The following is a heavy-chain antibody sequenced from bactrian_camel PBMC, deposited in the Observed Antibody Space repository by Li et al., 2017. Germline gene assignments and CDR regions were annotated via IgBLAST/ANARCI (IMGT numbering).Heavy chain of an antibody. D-gene: IGHD7*01. Sequence: HVQLVESGGGSVQAGGSLKLSCAAPEYPYTARCMAWFRQAPGKKREGVAAIYTGNGNAYYDDSVKGRFTISKDNANNTLWLQMGTLKPEDTAMYYCAADGRNGGSSYHCLDVTQFYYSGQGTQVTVSS. J-gene: IGHJ4*01. CDR1: EYPYTARC. V-gene: IGHV3S1*01. CDR2: IYTGNGNA. CDR3: AADGRNGGSSYHCLDVTQFYY.